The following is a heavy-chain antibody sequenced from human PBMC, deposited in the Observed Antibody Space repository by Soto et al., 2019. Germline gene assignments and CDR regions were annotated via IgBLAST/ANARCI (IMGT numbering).Heavy chain of an antibody. CDR3: AHRGGAAVGLYYFDY. J-gene: IGHJ4*02. Sequence: SGPTLVNPTQTLTLTCTVSGFSLSASGEGVGWISQPPGKALEWLALIYWHDDKRYSPSLKSRLTITKDTSKNQVVLTMTNMDPVDTATYYCAHRGGAAVGLYYFDYWGQGALVTVSS. CDR2: IYWHDDK. D-gene: IGHD6-13*01. V-gene: IGHV2-5*01. CDR1: GFSLSASGEG.